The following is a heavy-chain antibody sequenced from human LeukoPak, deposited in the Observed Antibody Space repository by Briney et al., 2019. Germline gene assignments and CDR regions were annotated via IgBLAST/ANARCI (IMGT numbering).Heavy chain of an antibody. CDR1: GGSISSSSYY. J-gene: IGHJ4*02. Sequence: SSETLSLTCSVSGGSISSSSYYWGWIRQPAGKGLEWIGRIYTSGSTNYNPSLKSRVTISVDTSKNQFSLKLSSVTAADTAVYYCAREFGNYGDYWGQGTLVTVSS. D-gene: IGHD3-10*01. CDR2: IYTSGST. V-gene: IGHV4-61*02. CDR3: AREFGNYGDY.